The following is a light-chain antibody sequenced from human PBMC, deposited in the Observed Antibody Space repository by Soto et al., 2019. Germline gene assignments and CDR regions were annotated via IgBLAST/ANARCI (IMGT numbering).Light chain of an antibody. Sequence: EIVLTQSPGPLSLSPGERATLSCRASQSVSHTHLAWYQQKPGQAPRLLIYVASNRAAAFPDRCSGSGSGTDFTLTISRLEPEDFAVYYCQDYGSSPYTFGQGTKLEIK. CDR1: QSVSHTH. CDR3: QDYGSSPYT. J-gene: IGKJ2*01. CDR2: VAS. V-gene: IGKV3-20*01.